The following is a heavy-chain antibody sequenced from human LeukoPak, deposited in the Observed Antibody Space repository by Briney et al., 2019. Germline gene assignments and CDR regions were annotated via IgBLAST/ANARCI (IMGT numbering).Heavy chain of an antibody. V-gene: IGHV3-74*01. CDR1: GFTFSNYG. CDR3: ARASNRNSINFDY. D-gene: IGHD1-1*01. Sequence: PGGSLRLSCAASGFTFSNYGMNWVRQAPGKGLVWVSRISGDGSSTNFADSVKGRFTISRDNAKNTLYLQMSSLRADDTAVYYCARASNRNSINFDYWGQGILVTVSS. CDR2: ISGDGSST. J-gene: IGHJ4*02.